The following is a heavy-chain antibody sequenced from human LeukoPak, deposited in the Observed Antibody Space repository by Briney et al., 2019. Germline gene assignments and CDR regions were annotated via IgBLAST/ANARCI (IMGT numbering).Heavy chain of an antibody. D-gene: IGHD3-16*01. J-gene: IGHJ5*02. CDR2: IYHSGST. Sequence: PSETLSLTCAVSGYSITSGYYWGWIRQPPGKGLEWIGSIYHSGSTSYNPSLKSRVTISLDTSKNQFSLKLSSVTAADTAVYYCARASRVWGSDPFVVDPWGQGTLVTVSS. CDR1: GYSITSGYY. V-gene: IGHV4-38-2*01. CDR3: ARASRVWGSDPFVVDP.